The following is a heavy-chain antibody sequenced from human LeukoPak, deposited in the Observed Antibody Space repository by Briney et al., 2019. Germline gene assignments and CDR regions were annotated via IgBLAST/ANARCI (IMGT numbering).Heavy chain of an antibody. D-gene: IGHD2-2*01. J-gene: IGHJ6*03. V-gene: IGHV4-59*01. CDR2: IYYSGST. Sequence: SETLSLTCTVSGGSISSYYWSWIRQPPGKGLEWIGYIYYSGSTNYNPSLKSRVTISVDTSKNQFSLKLSSVTAADTAVYYCARVSSTYYYYYYMDVWGKGTTVTVSS. CDR1: GGSISSYY. CDR3: ARVSSTYYYYYYMDV.